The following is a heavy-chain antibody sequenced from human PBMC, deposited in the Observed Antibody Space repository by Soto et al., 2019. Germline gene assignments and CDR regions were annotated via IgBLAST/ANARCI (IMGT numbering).Heavy chain of an antibody. CDR2: ISDSGGNT. V-gene: IGHV3-23*01. D-gene: IGHD6-6*01. CDR1: GFTFSSYA. Sequence: EVQLLESGGSLVQPGGSLRLSCAASGFTFSSYAMSWVRQGPGKGLEWVSAISDSGGNTYYANSVKGRFTISSDNSKSTLYLQMNSLRDEDTATYSCARSSSSSGPWGQGTLVSVSS. CDR3: ARSSSSSGP. J-gene: IGHJ4*02.